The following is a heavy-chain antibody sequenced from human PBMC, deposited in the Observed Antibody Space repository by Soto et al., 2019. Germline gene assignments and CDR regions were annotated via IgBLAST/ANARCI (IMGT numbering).Heavy chain of an antibody. V-gene: IGHV1-18*01. CDR2: ISAYNGNT. CDR3: ARDRSGGWEPYYYYGMDV. Sequence: GASVKVSCKASGYTFTSYGISWVRQAPGQGLEWMGWISAYNGNTNYAQKLQGRVTMTTDTSTSTAYMELSSLRSEDTAVYYCARDRSGGWEPYYYYGMDVWGQGTTVTVSS. J-gene: IGHJ6*02. CDR1: GYTFTSYG. D-gene: IGHD6-19*01.